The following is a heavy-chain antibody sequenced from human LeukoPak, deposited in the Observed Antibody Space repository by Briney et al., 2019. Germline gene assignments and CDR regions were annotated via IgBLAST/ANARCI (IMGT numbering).Heavy chain of an antibody. J-gene: IGHJ5*02. Sequence: ASVKVSCKASGYIFTGYYMHWVRQAPGQGLEWMGWINPNSGGTNYAQKFQGRVTMTRDTSISTAYMELSRLRSDDTAVYYCARDEDKRLERPRFDPWGQGTLVTVSS. CDR1: GYIFTGYY. D-gene: IGHD1-1*01. CDR2: INPNSGGT. CDR3: ARDEDKRLERPRFDP. V-gene: IGHV1-2*02.